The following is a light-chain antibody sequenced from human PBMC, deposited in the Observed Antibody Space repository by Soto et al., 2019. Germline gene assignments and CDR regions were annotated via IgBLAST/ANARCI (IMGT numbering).Light chain of an antibody. Sequence: QSVLTQPPSASGTPGQRVTISCSGSSSNIGSNTVNWYQELPGTAPKLLIDSDNQRPSGVPDRFSGSKSGTSASLAISGLQSEDEAEYYCAAWDDSLNVVIFAGGTKLTVL. V-gene: IGLV1-44*01. CDR1: SSNIGSNT. CDR2: SDN. CDR3: AAWDDSLNVVI. J-gene: IGLJ2*01.